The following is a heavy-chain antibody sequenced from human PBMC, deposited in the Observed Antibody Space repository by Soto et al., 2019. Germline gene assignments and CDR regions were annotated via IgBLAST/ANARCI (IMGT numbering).Heavy chain of an antibody. CDR3: TTRIA. CDR2: IGSKADGGTT. CDR1: GFTLSNAW. V-gene: IGHV3-15*04. Sequence: EVQLVESGGGLVKPGESLRISCAASGFTLSNAWMSWVRQAPGKGLEWVGRIGSKADGGTTDYAAPVKGRFTVSRDDSKNTLYLQMNSLQTEDSAVYFCTTRIAGGQGTRVTVS. J-gene: IGHJ4*02. D-gene: IGHD2-15*01.